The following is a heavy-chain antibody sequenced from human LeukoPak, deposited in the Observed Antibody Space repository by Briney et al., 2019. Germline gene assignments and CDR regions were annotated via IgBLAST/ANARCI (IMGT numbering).Heavy chain of an antibody. V-gene: IGHV3-23*01. CDR1: GFTFKEYA. CDR2: ISGSGGST. Sequence: PGGSLRLSCAASGFTFKEYAMSWVRQAPGKGLEWVSAISGSGGSTYYADSVKGRFTISRDNSKNTLYLQMNSLRAEDTAVYYCAKRIITIFGVAFDYWGQGTLVTVSS. D-gene: IGHD3-3*01. CDR3: AKRIITIFGVAFDY. J-gene: IGHJ4*02.